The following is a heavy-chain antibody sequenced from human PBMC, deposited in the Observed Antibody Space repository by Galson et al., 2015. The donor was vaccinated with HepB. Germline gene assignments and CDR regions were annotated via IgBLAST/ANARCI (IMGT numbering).Heavy chain of an antibody. CDR3: AKDQAPYNGNYGDYFDY. Sequence: SLRLSCAASGFTFSSYDMHWVRQAPGKGLEWVAVISYDGSNKYYADSVKGRFTISRDNSKNTLYLQMNSLRAEDTAVYFCAKDQAPYNGNYGDYFDYWGQGTLVTVSS. V-gene: IGHV3-30*18. CDR2: ISYDGSNK. J-gene: IGHJ4*02. D-gene: IGHD1-7*01. CDR1: GFTFSSYD.